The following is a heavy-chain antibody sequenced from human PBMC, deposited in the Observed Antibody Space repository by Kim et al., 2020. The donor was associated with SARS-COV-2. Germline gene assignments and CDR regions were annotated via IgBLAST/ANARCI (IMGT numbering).Heavy chain of an antibody. D-gene: IGHD2-15*01. CDR2: INHSGST. V-gene: IGHV4-34*01. CDR1: GGSFSGYY. Sequence: SETLSLTCAVYGGSFSGYYWSWIRQPPGKGLEWIGEINHSGSTNYNPSLKSRVTISVDTSKNQFSLKLSSVTAADTAVYYCARGHCSGGSCYVWRTHSYYGLHLHFDYGCQGTQATVSS. CDR3: ARGHCSGGSCYVWRTHSYYGLHLHFDY. J-gene: IGHJ4*02.